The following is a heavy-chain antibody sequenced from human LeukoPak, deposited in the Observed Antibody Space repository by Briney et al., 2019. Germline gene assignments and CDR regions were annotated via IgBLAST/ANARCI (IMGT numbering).Heavy chain of an antibody. D-gene: IGHD2-2*01. V-gene: IGHV1-2*02. CDR1: GYTFIGHY. CDR2: INPNNGGT. CDR3: ARDLCGITPCYVTY. Sequence: ASVKVSCKASGYTFIGHYIHWVRQAPGQGLEWMGWINPNNGGTNYAQKFQGRVTMTRGTSISTAYMELSSLRSDDTAVYYCARDLCGITPCYVTYWGQGALVTVSS. J-gene: IGHJ4*02.